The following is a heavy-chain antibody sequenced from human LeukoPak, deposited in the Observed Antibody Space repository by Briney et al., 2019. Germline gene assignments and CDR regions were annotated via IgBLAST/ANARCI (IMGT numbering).Heavy chain of an antibody. CDR3: AANWNPGLFDY. CDR2: ISSSSSYI. J-gene: IGHJ4*02. D-gene: IGHD1-20*01. CDR1: GFTFSSYS. V-gene: IGHV3-21*01. Sequence: GGSLRLSCAASGFTFSSYSMNWVRQAPGKGLGWVSSISSSSSYIYYADSVKGRFTISRDNAKNSLYLQMNSLRAEDTAVYYCAANWNPGLFDYWGQGTLVTVSS.